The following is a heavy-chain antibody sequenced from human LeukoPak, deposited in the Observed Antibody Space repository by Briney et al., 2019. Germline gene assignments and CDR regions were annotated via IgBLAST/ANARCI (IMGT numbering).Heavy chain of an antibody. CDR3: ARGAGRSGSDY. J-gene: IGHJ4*02. CDR1: GFSFSDHY. D-gene: IGHD5-12*01. V-gene: IGHV3-11*01. CDR2: ISRSGSDI. Sequence: GGSLRLSCAASGFSFSDHYMTWVRQAPGKGLEWLSYISRSGSDIDYAGSVKGRFTISRDNAKNSLYLQMNSLRAEDTAVYYCARGAGRSGSDYWGQGTLVTVCS.